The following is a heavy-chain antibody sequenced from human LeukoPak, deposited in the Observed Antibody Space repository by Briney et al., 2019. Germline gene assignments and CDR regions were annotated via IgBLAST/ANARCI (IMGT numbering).Heavy chain of an antibody. V-gene: IGHV3-53*01. CDR2: IYSGGST. J-gene: IGHJ5*02. CDR1: GFTVSSNY. CDR3: ARANSATIPGADP. Sequence: GGSLRLSCAASGFTVSSNYMSWVRQAPGKGPEWVSVIYSGGSTYYADSVKGRFTISRDNSKNTLYLQMNSLRVEDTAVYYCARANSATIPGADPWGQGTLVAVSS. D-gene: IGHD1-26*01.